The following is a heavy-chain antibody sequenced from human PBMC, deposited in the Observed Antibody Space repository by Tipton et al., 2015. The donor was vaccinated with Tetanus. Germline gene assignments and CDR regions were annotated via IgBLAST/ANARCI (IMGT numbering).Heavy chain of an antibody. J-gene: IGHJ4*02. CDR1: GDPIDGGTFY. Sequence: TLSLTCTVSGDPIDGGTFYWAWIRQAPGKGLEWIGSVYESGDTYYIPSLKSRVTISVDTSKNQFSLKLKSMAAADTAVYYCARHQSAYFTPFDSWGQGTLVTVSS. CDR3: ARHQSAYFTPFDS. V-gene: IGHV4-39*01. D-gene: IGHD3-3*01. CDR2: VYESGDT.